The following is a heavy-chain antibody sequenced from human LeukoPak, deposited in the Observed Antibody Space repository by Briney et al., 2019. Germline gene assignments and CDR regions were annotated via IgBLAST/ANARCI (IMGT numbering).Heavy chain of an antibody. J-gene: IGHJ4*02. CDR3: ARSYGSGNYFDY. CDR2: IYYSGSA. D-gene: IGHD3-10*01. CDR1: GGSISTYY. V-gene: IGHV4-59*01. Sequence: SSETLSLTCTVSGGSISTYYWSWIRQPPGKGLEWIGYIYYSGSANYNPSLKSRVTISVDTSKNQFSLKLSSVTAADTAVYYCARSYGSGNYFDYWGQGTLVTVPS.